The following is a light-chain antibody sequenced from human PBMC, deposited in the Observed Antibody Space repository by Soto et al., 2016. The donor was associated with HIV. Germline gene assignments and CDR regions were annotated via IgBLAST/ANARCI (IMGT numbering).Light chain of an antibody. CDR3: QQYNTPPWT. V-gene: IGKV1-9*01. J-gene: IGKJ1*01. CDR2: AAS. CDR1: QGISSY. Sequence: DIQLTQSPSFLSASVGDRVTITCRASQGISSYLAWYQQKPGKAPKLLIYAASTLQSGVPSRFSGSGSGTEFTLTISSLQPEDFATYYCQQYNTPPWTFGQGTKVEI.